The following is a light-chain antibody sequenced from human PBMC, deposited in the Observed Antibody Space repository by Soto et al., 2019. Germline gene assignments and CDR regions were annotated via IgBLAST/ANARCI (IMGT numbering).Light chain of an antibody. J-gene: IGLJ1*01. Sequence: QSALTQPRSVSGSPGQSVTISCTGTSSDVGGYNYVSWYQQHPGKAPKLMIYDVSKRPSGVPDRFSGSKSGTTASLTISGLQAEDESDYYCCSYAGSSWVFGTGTKLTVL. CDR1: SSDVGGYNY. CDR3: CSYAGSSWV. V-gene: IGLV2-11*01. CDR2: DVS.